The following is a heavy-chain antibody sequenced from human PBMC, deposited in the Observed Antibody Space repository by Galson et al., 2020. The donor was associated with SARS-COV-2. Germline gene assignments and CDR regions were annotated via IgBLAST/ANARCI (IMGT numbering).Heavy chain of an antibody. J-gene: IGHJ6*02. D-gene: IGHD3-10*01. CDR2: IYSYGST. CDR3: AKVVRSDYAMDV. Sequence: GESLKISCAASGLTVSNTYMSWVRQAPGKGLDWVSIIYSYGSTYYADSVKGRFTISRDNSKNTLFLHMSSLRADDTAVYYCAKVVRSDYAMDVWGQGTTVTISS. CDR1: GLTVSNTY. V-gene: IGHV3-53*01.